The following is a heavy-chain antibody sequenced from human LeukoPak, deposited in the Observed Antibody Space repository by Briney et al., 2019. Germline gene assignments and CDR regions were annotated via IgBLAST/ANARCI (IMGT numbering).Heavy chain of an antibody. CDR1: VFTFTGYY. J-gene: IGHJ6*02. V-gene: IGHV1-2*04. CDR3: ARGESTYYYGSGSSWGRSHMDV. Sequence: AAVPVTCQACVFTFTGYYMHWVRQAPGQGLEWMGWINPNSGGINYAQKFQGWVTMTRDTFISTAYMELSRLRSDDTAVYYSARGESTYYYGSGSSWGRSHMDVWGQGTTVTVSS. CDR2: INPNSGGI. D-gene: IGHD3-10*01.